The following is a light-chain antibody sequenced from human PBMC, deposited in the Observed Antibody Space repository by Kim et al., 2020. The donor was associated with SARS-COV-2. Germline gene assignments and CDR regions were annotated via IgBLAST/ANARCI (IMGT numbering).Light chain of an antibody. CDR2: RNN. J-gene: IGLJ2*01. CDR1: SSNIGSNY. CDR3: AAWDDSLSIVV. V-gene: IGLV1-47*01. Sequence: QSVLTQPPSASGTPGQRDTISCSGSSSNIGSNYVYWYQQLPGTAPKLLIYRNNQRPSGVPDRFSGSKSGTSASLAISGLRSEDEADYYCAAWDDSLSIVVFGGGTQLTVL.